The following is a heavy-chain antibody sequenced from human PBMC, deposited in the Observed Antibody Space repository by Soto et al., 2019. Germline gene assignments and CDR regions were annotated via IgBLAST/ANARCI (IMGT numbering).Heavy chain of an antibody. CDR2: INHSGST. V-gene: IGHV4-34*01. D-gene: IGHD5-18*01. CDR3: ALSGYSYGYNWFDP. Sequence: ETLSLTCSVYGVSFSGYYWSWIRQPPGKGLEWIGEINHSGSTNYNPSLKSRVTISVDTSKNQFSLKLSSVTAADTDVYYCALSGYSYGYNWFDPWGQGTLVTVYS. CDR1: GVSFSGYY. J-gene: IGHJ5*02.